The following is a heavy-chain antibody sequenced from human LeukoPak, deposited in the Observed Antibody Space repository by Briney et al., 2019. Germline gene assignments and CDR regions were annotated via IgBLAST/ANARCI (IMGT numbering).Heavy chain of an antibody. Sequence: PSETPSLTCAVYGGSFSGYYWSWIRQPPGKGLEWIGEINHSGSTNYNPSLKSRVTISVDTSKNQFSLKLSSVTAADTAVYYCARIAYYDFWSGYYTPPRGFDYWGQGTLVTVSS. CDR3: ARIAYYDFWSGYYTPPRGFDY. D-gene: IGHD3-3*01. CDR1: GGSFSGYY. CDR2: INHSGST. V-gene: IGHV4-34*01. J-gene: IGHJ4*02.